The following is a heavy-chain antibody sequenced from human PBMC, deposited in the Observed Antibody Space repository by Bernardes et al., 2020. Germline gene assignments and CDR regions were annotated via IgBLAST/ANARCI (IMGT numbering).Heavy chain of an antibody. CDR1: GYTFTSYD. D-gene: IGHD4-17*01. V-gene: IGHV1-8*01. CDR3: ARVYGDPDY. J-gene: IGHJ4*02. CDR2: MNPNSGNT. Sequence: ASVKVSCKASGYTFTSYDINWVRQATGQGLEWMGWMNPNSGNTGYAQKFQGRVTMTRDTSTATAYMELYNMRSDDTAMYYCARVYGDPDYWGQGTLVTVS.